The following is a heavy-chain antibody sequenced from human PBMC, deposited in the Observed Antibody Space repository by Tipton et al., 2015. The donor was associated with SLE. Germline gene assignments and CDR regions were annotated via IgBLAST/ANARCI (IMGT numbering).Heavy chain of an antibody. CDR1: GFTFTRYW. CDR2: ISSSSSTI. Sequence: GSLRLSCAASGFTFTRYWMHWVRQAPGKGLEWVSYISSSSSTIYYVDSVKGRFTISRDNSKNTLYLQMNSLRAEDTAVYYCARELMVVRGLSRRDAFDIWGQGAMVTVSS. J-gene: IGHJ3*02. V-gene: IGHV3-48*01. CDR3: ARELMVVRGLSRRDAFDI. D-gene: IGHD3-10*01.